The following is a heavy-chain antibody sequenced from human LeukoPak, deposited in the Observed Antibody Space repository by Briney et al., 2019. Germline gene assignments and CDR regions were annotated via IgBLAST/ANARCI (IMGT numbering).Heavy chain of an antibody. CDR2: ISSSSSYI. CDR1: GFTFSSYS. CDR3: ARDNDYYDSSGPIGY. J-gene: IGHJ4*02. D-gene: IGHD3-22*01. V-gene: IGHV3-21*01. Sequence: GGSLRLSCAASGFTFSSYSMNWVRQAPGKGLEWVSSISSSSSYIYYADSVKGRFTISRDNAKNSLYLQMNSLRAEDTAVYYCARDNDYYDSSGPIGYWGQGTLVTVSS.